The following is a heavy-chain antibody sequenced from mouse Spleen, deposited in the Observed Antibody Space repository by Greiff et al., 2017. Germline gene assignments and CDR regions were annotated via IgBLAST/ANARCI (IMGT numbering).Heavy chain of an antibody. V-gene: IGHV1-26*01. CDR2: INPNNGGT. D-gene: IGHD3-3*01. CDR1: GYTFTDYY. J-gene: IGHJ3*01. CDR3: ARGDEEWFAY. Sequence: EVQLQQSGPELVKPGASVKISCKASGYTFTDYYMNWVKQSHGKSLEWIGDINPNNGGTSYNQKFKGKATLTVDKSSSTAYMELRSLTSEDSAVYYCARGDEEWFAYWGQGTLVTVSA.